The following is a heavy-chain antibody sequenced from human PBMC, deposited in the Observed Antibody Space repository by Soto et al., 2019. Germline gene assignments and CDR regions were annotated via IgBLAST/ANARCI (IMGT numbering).Heavy chain of an antibody. CDR1: GFTFSSYG. D-gene: IGHD6-19*01. Sequence: GGSLRLSCAASGFTFSSYGMHWVRQAPGKGLEWVAVIWYDGSNKYYADSVKGRFTISRDNSKNTLYLQMNSLRAEDTAVYYCARDNQWLTHNTFDYWGQGTLVTVSS. V-gene: IGHV3-33*01. CDR3: ARDNQWLTHNTFDY. J-gene: IGHJ4*02. CDR2: IWYDGSNK.